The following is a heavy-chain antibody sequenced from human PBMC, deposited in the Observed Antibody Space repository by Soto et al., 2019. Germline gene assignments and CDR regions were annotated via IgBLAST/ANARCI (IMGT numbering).Heavy chain of an antibody. CDR3: ARGSVCGDHFDY. CDR1: GGSISSYY. CDR2: IYYSGST. Sequence: SETLSLTCTVSGGSISSYYWSWIRQPPGKGLEWIGYIYYSGSTNYNPSLKSRVTISVDTSKNQFSLKLSSVTAADTAVYYCARGSVCGDHFDYWGHGTLVTVSS. J-gene: IGHJ4*01. V-gene: IGHV4-59*01. D-gene: IGHD2-21*01.